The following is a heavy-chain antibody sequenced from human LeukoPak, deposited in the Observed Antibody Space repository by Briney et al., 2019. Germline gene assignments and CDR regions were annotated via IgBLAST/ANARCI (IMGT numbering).Heavy chain of an antibody. V-gene: IGHV1-2*02. J-gene: IGHJ5*02. Sequence: GASVKVSCKASGYTFTSYGISWVRQAPGQGLEWMGWINPNSGGTNYAQKFQGRVTMTRDTSISTAYMELSRLRSDDTAVYYCARRYYYGSGRKFSKTYNWFDPWGQGTLVTVSS. CDR3: ARRYYYGSGRKFSKTYNWFDP. D-gene: IGHD3-10*01. CDR1: GYTFTSYG. CDR2: INPNSGGT.